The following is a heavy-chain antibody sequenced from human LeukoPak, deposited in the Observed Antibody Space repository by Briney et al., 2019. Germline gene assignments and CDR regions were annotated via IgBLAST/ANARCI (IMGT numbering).Heavy chain of an antibody. D-gene: IGHD3-22*01. CDR3: ARDLRVVITGSFDS. CDR1: GGTFSRYW. Sequence: GGSLRLSCVASGGTFSRYWMYWVRQAPGKGVVFVSGIYSDGNDRRYADSVKGRFTISRDNAKKSLYLQMNSLRAEDTALYYCARDLRVVITGSFDSWGQGTLVTVSS. V-gene: IGHV3-74*01. CDR2: IYSDGNDR. J-gene: IGHJ4*02.